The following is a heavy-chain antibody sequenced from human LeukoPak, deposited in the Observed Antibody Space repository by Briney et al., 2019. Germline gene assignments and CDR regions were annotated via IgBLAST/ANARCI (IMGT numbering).Heavy chain of an antibody. Sequence: PGGSLRLSCAASGFTFSNYIMSWVRQAPGKGLEWVSSISGSGSRTYYADSVKGRFSISRDNSRNTLYLQMNSLRGEATAIYYCSRVGSLWTHFDHWGQGTLVTVSS. CDR3: SRVGSLWTHFDH. D-gene: IGHD2-21*01. CDR2: ISGSGSRT. CDR1: GFTFSNYI. J-gene: IGHJ4*02. V-gene: IGHV3-23*01.